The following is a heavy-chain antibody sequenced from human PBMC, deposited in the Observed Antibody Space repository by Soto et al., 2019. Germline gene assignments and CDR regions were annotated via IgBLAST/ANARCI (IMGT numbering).Heavy chain of an antibody. D-gene: IGHD5-12*01. Sequence: GGSLRLSCAASGFTFSSYSLNWVRQAPGKGLEWVSSISSSSSYIYYADSVKGRFTISRDNAKNSLYLQMNSLRAEDTAVHYCARDFGRDGYNFPSYWGQGTLVTVSS. CDR2: ISSSSSYI. CDR1: GFTFSSYS. J-gene: IGHJ4*02. V-gene: IGHV3-21*01. CDR3: ARDFGRDGYNFPSY.